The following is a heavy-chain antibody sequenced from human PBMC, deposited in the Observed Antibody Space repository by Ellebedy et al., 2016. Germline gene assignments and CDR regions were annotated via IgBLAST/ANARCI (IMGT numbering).Heavy chain of an antibody. Sequence: ASVKVSCKASGYTFTSYGISWVRQAPGQGLEWMGWISAYNGNTNYAQKLQGRVTMTTDTSTSTAYMELRSLGSDDTAVYYCARNTVMDNWFDPWGQGTLVTVSS. J-gene: IGHJ5*02. D-gene: IGHD4-17*01. CDR1: GYTFTSYG. V-gene: IGHV1-18*01. CDR2: ISAYNGNT. CDR3: ARNTVMDNWFDP.